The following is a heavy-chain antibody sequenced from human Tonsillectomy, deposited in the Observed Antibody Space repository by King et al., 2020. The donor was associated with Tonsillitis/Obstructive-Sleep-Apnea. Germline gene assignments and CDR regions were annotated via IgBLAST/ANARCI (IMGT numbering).Heavy chain of an antibody. J-gene: IGHJ4*02. CDR2: ISSSSNYI. CDR1: GFTLSSYS. D-gene: IGHD3-10*01. CDR3: ARVVGSGAS. Sequence: VQLVESGGGLVKPRGSLRLSCAASGFTLSSYSMNWVRQAPGKGLEWVSSISSSSNYIYYADSVKGRFTISRDNAKNSLYLQMSSLRAEDTAVYYCARVVGSGASWGQGTLVTVSS. V-gene: IGHV3-21*01.